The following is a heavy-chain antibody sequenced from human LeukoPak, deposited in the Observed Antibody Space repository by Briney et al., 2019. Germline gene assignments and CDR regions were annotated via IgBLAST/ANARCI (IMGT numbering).Heavy chain of an antibody. J-gene: IGHJ3*02. V-gene: IGHV1-46*01. CDR3: ARHIVVVPAAIRGAFDI. D-gene: IGHD2-2*02. CDR2: INPSGGST. CDR1: GYTFTSYY. Sequence: ASVKVSCKASGYTFTSYYMHWVRQAPGQGLEWMGIINPSGGSTSYAQKFQGRVTMTRDTSTSTVYMELSSLRSEDTAVYYCARHIVVVPAAIRGAFDIWGQGTMVTVSS.